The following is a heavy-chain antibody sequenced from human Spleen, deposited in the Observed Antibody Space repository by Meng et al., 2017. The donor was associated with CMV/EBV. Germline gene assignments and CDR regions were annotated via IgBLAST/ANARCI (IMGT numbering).Heavy chain of an antibody. CDR1: GFTFSSYS. V-gene: IGHV3-21*01. CDR2: ISSSSSYI. Sequence: GESLKISCAASGFTFSSYSMNWVRQAPGKGLEWVSSISSSSSYIYYADSVKGRFTISRDNAKNSLYLQMNSLRAEDTAVYYCARVGNDYGGKGVYYYYYYGMDVWGQGTMVTVSS. J-gene: IGHJ6*02. D-gene: IGHD4-23*01. CDR3: ARVGNDYGGKGVYYYYYYGMDV.